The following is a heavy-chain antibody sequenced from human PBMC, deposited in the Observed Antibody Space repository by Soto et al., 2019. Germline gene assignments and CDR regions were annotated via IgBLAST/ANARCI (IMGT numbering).Heavy chain of an antibody. CDR3: AHRRVAALGLPSMRYFAY. D-gene: IGHD6-13*01. Sequence: QITLKESGPTLVKPTQTLTLTCTFSGFSLSTNGMGVGWIRQPPGKALEWLALIYWDDDKRYSPSLKSRLTITKDTSKNQVVLTLANMDPVDTGTYYCAHRRVAALGLPSMRYFAYWGQGILVTVSS. CDR1: GFSLSTNGMG. CDR2: IYWDDDK. V-gene: IGHV2-5*02. J-gene: IGHJ4*02.